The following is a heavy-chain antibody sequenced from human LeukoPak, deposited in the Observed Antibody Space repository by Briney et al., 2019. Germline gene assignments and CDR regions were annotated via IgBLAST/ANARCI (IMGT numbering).Heavy chain of an antibody. CDR2: IIPIFGTA. D-gene: IGHD3-22*01. Sequence: SVKVSCKASGGTFSSYAISWVRQAPGQGLEWMGGIIPIFGTANYAQKFQGRVTITADESASTAYMELSSLRSEDTAVYYCARGHYDSSGYYSLFGYYYYGMDVWGQGTTVTASS. CDR3: ARGHYDSSGYYSLFGYYYYGMDV. CDR1: GGTFSSYA. J-gene: IGHJ6*02. V-gene: IGHV1-69*13.